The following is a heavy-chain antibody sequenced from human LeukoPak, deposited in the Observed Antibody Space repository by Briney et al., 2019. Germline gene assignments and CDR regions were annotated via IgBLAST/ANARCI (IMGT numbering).Heavy chain of an antibody. CDR2: INKDGSTT. CDR1: GFTFSSYW. J-gene: IGHJ4*02. D-gene: IGHD3-10*01. CDR3: AKGEYYYGSGSYYY. V-gene: IGHV3-74*01. Sequence: PGGSLRLSCAASGFTFSSYWMHWVRHAPGKGLVWVSGINKDGSTTIYADSVKGRFTISRDNAKNTLYLQMNSLRAEDTAVYYCAKGEYYYGSGSYYYWGQGTLVTVSS.